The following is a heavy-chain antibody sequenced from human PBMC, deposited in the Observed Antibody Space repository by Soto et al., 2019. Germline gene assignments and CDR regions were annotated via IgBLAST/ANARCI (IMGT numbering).Heavy chain of an antibody. CDR3: VGYYYYGMDV. Sequence: SETLSLTCTVSGGSISSSSYYWGWIRQPPGKGLEWIGSIYYSGSTYYNPSLKSRVTISVDTSKNQFSLKLSFVTAADTAVYYCVGYYYYGMDVWGQGTTVTVSS. V-gene: IGHV4-39*01. J-gene: IGHJ6*02. CDR1: GGSISSSSYY. CDR2: IYYSGST.